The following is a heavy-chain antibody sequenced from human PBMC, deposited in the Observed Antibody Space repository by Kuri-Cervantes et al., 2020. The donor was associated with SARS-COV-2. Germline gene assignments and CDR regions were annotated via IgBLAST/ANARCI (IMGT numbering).Heavy chain of an antibody. CDR2: IYPRDSNT. Sequence: GESLKISCKGSGYSFTSYWIGWVRQMPGKGLEWMGMIYPRDSNTRYSQSFQGQVTIAADKSIDTAYLQWSSLKATDSAVYYCARQMNGYEMGYWGQGTLVTVSS. J-gene: IGHJ4*02. CDR3: ARQMNGYEMGY. V-gene: IGHV5-51*01. D-gene: IGHD5-24*01. CDR1: GYSFTSYW.